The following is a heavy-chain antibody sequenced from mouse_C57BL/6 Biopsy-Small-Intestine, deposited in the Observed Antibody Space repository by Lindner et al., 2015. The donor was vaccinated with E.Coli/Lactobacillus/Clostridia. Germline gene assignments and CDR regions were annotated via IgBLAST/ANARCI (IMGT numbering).Heavy chain of an antibody. CDR1: GYAFTNYL. Sequence: VQLQESGAELVRPGTSVKVSCKASGYAFTNYLIEWVKQRPGQGLEWIGVINPGSGGTKYNEKFKGKATLTADKSSNTAYMQLSSLTSEDSAVYFCAREGVTSWFAYWGQGTLVTVSA. CDR3: AREGVTSWFAY. D-gene: IGHD2-5*01. CDR2: INPGSGGT. J-gene: IGHJ3*01. V-gene: IGHV1-54*01.